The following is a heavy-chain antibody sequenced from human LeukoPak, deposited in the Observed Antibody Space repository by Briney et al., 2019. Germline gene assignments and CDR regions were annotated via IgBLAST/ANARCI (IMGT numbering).Heavy chain of an antibody. V-gene: IGHV3-23*01. CDR1: GFTFSSYA. D-gene: IGHD3-22*01. CDR3: AQIGRYDSSGYYQGYFDY. Sequence: GGPLRLSCAASGFTFSSYAMSWVRQAPGKGLEWVSAISGSGGSTYYADSVKGRFTISRDNSKNTLYLQMNSLRAEDTAVYYCAQIGRYDSSGYYQGYFDYWGQGTLVTVSS. CDR2: ISGSGGST. J-gene: IGHJ4*02.